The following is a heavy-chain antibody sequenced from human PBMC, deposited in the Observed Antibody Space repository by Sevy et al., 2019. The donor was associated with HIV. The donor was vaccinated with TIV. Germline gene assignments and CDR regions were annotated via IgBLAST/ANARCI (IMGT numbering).Heavy chain of an antibody. Sequence: GGCLRLSCAASGFSFSIYWMSWVRQAPGKGLEWVATMKQDGSEEDYVDSVKDRFTISRDNAKNSLFLQMNSLSAEDTAVYYCVREGLGGYSYSLDYWGHGTLVTVSS. CDR3: VREGLGGYSYSLDY. D-gene: IGHD5-18*01. CDR1: GFSFSIYW. CDR2: MKQDGSEE. V-gene: IGHV3-7*01. J-gene: IGHJ4*01.